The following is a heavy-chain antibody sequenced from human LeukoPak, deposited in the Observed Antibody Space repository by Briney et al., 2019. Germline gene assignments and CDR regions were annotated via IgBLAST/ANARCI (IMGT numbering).Heavy chain of an antibody. J-gene: IGHJ4*02. V-gene: IGHV1-2*02. Sequence: GSVKVSCKASGYTFTGYYMHWVRQAPGQGLEWMGWINPNSGGTNYAQKFQGRVTMTRDTSISTAYMELSRLRSDDTAVYYCARGKPYYYDSSGYYYGFDYWGQGTLSPSPQ. CDR1: GYTFTGYY. CDR3: ARGKPYYYDSSGYYYGFDY. D-gene: IGHD3-22*01. CDR2: INPNSGGT.